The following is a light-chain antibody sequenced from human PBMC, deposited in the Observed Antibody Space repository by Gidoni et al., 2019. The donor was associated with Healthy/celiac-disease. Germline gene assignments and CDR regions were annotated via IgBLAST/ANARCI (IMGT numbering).Light chain of an antibody. Sequence: IVLTQSPATLSLSPGERATLSCSASQSVSSYLAWYQQKPGQAPRLLIYDAANRATGIPDRFSGSGSGTDCTLTISSLEPEDFAVYYCKQGSNVITFGQGTRLEIK. CDR1: QSVSSY. V-gene: IGKV3-11*01. CDR2: DAA. J-gene: IGKJ5*01. CDR3: KQGSNVIT.